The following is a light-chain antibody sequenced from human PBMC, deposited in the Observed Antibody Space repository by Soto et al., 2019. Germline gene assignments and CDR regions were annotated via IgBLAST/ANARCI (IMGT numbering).Light chain of an antibody. CDR2: GAS. CDR3: RQYGSSPSYT. CDR1: QSVSSSSY. V-gene: IGKV3-20*01. J-gene: IGKJ2*01. Sequence: EIVLTQSPGTLSLSPGERATLSCRASQSVSSSSYLAWYQQKPGQAPRLLIYGASSRATGIPDRFSGSGSATPFTLTIRRLEPEDFAVYYCRQYGSSPSYTFGQGTTLEIK.